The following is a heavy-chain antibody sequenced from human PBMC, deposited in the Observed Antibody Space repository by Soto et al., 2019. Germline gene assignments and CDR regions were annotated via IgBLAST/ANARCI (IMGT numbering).Heavy chain of an antibody. D-gene: IGHD6-19*01. CDR2: IYYCGST. CDR1: GGSINNYY. CDR3: ARGGWSLDS. Sequence: QVQLQESGPGLVKPSETLSLTCTVSGGSINNYYWSWIRQPPGKGLEWIGYIYYCGSTSYNPSLKRRFTICVDTSNNPLSLKLGSVTAADTAVYFCARGGWSLDSWGQGNLVSVSP. J-gene: IGHJ4*02. V-gene: IGHV4-59*08.